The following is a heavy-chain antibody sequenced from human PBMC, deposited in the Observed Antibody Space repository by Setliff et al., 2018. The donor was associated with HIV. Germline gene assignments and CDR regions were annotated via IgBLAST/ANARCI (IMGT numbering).Heavy chain of an antibody. D-gene: IGHD6-19*01. CDR3: ARETIRSGHPSEAGFDF. CDR2: LYHDGNT. CDR1: AYSIRNGYY. V-gene: IGHV4-38-2*02. Sequence: KPSETLSLTCTVSAYSIRNGYYWGWIRQSPGKGLEWIGTLYHDGNTYYNPSLKSRVTMSVDTSKNQFSLNLNSVTAADTAVYYFARETIRSGHPSEAGFDFWGQGALVTVSS. J-gene: IGHJ4*02.